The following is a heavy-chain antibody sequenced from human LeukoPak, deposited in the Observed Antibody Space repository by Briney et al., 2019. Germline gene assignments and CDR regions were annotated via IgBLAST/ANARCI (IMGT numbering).Heavy chain of an antibody. J-gene: IGHJ6*02. CDR1: GFTFSSYA. Sequence: GGSLRLSCAASGFTFSSYAMSWVRQAPGKGLEWVSYISTSSNTIYYADSVKGRFTISRDNAKNSLYLQMNDLRAEDTAVYYCARVGSYGMDVWGQGTTVTVSS. D-gene: IGHD3-10*01. CDR2: ISTSSNTI. CDR3: ARVGSYGMDV. V-gene: IGHV3-48*01.